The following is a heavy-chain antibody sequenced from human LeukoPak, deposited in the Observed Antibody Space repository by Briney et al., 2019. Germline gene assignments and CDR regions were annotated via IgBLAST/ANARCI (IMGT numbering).Heavy chain of an antibody. J-gene: IGHJ4*02. CDR1: GHTFTGYY. Sequence: GASVKVSCKASGHTFTGYYMHWVRQAPGQGLEWMGWINPNSGGTNYAQKFQGRVTMTRDTSISTAYMELSRLRSDDTAVYYCARSDGLYSSSSAGSFNWGQGTLVTVSS. CDR2: INPNSGGT. D-gene: IGHD6-6*01. CDR3: ARSDGLYSSSSAGSFN. V-gene: IGHV1-2*02.